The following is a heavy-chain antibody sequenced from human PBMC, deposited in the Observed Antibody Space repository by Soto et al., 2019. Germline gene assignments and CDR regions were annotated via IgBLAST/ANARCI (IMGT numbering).Heavy chain of an antibody. J-gene: IGHJ5*02. CDR3: ARDPYYDFWSGYRNWFDP. CDR2: IIPILGIA. Sequence: ASVKVSCKASGGTFSSYTISWVRQAPGQGLEWMGRIIPILGIANYAQKFQGRVTITADKSTSTAYMELSSLRSEDMAVYYCARDPYYDFWSGYRNWFDPWGQGTLVTVSS. V-gene: IGHV1-69*04. CDR1: GGTFSSYT. D-gene: IGHD3-3*01.